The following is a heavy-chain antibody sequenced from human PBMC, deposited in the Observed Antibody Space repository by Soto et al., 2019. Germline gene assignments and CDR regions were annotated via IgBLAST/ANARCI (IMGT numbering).Heavy chain of an antibody. J-gene: IGHJ6*02. Sequence: GGSLRLSCAASGFTVSSNYMSWVRQAPGKGLEWVSVIYSGGSTYYADSVKGRFTISRDNSKNTLYLQMNSLRAEDTAVYYCARGSEYYDFWSGCMDVWGQGTTVTVSS. CDR3: ARGSEYYDFWSGCMDV. V-gene: IGHV3-53*01. D-gene: IGHD3-3*01. CDR2: IYSGGST. CDR1: GFTVSSNY.